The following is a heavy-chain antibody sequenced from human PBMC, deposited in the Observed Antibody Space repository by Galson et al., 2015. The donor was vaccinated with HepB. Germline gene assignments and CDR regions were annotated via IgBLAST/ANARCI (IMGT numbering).Heavy chain of an antibody. CDR1: GHTFTTYA. Sequence: SVKVSCKASGHTFTTYAMHWVRQAPGQRLEWMGWINVGNGNTKYSQKFQGRVTITRDTSASTAHMELNSLRSEDTAVYYCARVSSGWDFDYWGQGTLVTVSS. CDR2: INVGNGNT. CDR3: ARVSSGWDFDY. V-gene: IGHV1-3*01. D-gene: IGHD6-19*01. J-gene: IGHJ4*02.